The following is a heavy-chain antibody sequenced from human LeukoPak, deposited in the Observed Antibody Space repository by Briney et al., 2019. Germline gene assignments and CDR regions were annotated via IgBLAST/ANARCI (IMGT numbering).Heavy chain of an antibody. D-gene: IGHD3-10*01. CDR1: GSSFSTYA. V-gene: IGHV3-64*01. CDR2: ISVSGRNT. CDR3: ARDHLSMVRGVIIAYYFYYMDV. J-gene: IGHJ6*03. Sequence: GGSLRLSCAASGSSFSTYAMHRVRQAPGKGLEYVSGISVSGRNTYYANSVKGRFTVSRDNSKNTLYLQMGGLRAEDTAVYYCARDHLSMVRGVIIAYYFYYMDVWGKGTTVTVSS.